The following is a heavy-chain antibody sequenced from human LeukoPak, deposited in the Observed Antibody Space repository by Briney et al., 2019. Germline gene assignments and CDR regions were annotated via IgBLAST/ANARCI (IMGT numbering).Heavy chain of an antibody. J-gene: IGHJ5*02. CDR3: ARVPHAEYSGYVELYWFDP. CDR1: GYSISSGYY. D-gene: IGHD5-12*01. CDR2: IHRSGST. Sequence: SETLSLTCTVSGYSISSGYYWGWIRQPPGKGLEWIGSIHRSGSTYYNPSLKSRVTISVDTSKNQFSLKLSSVTAADTALYYCARVPHAEYSGYVELYWFDPWGQGTLVTVSS. V-gene: IGHV4-38-2*02.